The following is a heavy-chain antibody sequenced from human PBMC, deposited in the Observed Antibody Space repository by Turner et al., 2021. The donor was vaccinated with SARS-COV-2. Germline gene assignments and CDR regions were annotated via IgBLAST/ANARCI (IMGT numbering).Heavy chain of an antibody. CDR3: ARDLGGTSSLGGYFDY. CDR2: IYSGGST. V-gene: IGHV3-66*02. D-gene: IGHD2-2*01. Sequence: EVQLVESGGGLVLPGGSLRLSCAASGFTVSSNYMNWVRQAPGKGLEWVSVIYSGGSTYYADSVKGRFTISRDNSKNTLYLQMNSLRAEDTALYYCARDLGGTSSLGGYFDYWGQGTLVTVSS. J-gene: IGHJ4*02. CDR1: GFTVSSNY.